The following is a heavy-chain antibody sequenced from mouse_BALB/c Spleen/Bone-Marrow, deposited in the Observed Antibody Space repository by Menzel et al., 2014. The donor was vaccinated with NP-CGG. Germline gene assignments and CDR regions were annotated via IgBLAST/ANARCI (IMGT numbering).Heavy chain of an antibody. J-gene: IGHJ1*01. CDR2: IYPGDDDT. CDR3: AKGKDGGSPYFDV. CDR1: GYAFSSCW. D-gene: IGHD2-3*01. Sequence: QVQLQQSGAELVRPGSSVKISCKASGYAFSSCWMNWVKQRPGQGLEWIGQIYPGDDDTNFNGKFKGKATLTADKSSSTVYMQLSSLTSEDSAVYFCAKGKDGGSPYFDVWGAGTTVTVSS. V-gene: IGHV1-80*01.